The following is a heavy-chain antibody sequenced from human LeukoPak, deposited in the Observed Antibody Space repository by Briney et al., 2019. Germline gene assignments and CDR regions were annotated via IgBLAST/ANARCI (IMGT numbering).Heavy chain of an antibody. CDR1: GYTFTSYA. J-gene: IGHJ4*02. V-gene: IGHV1-3*01. CDR3: ARDTYYDYVWGSYPPYYFDY. Sequence: GASVKVSCKASGYTFTSYAMHWVRQAPRQRLEWIGWINAGNGNTKYSQKFQGRVTITRDTSASTAYMELSSLRSEDTAVYYCARDTYYDYVWGSYPPYYFDYWGQGTLVTVSS. CDR2: INAGNGNT. D-gene: IGHD3-16*02.